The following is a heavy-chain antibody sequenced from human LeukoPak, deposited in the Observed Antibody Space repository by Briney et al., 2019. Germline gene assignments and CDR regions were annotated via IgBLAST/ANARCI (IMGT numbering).Heavy chain of an antibody. D-gene: IGHD3-22*01. CDR3: ARVYDSSGYYWYGFDI. V-gene: IGHV5-51*01. Sequence: GESLKISCKGSGYSFTSYWIGRVRQKPGKGLEWMGIIFPGDSDTRYSPSFQGQVTISADKSISTAYLQWSSLKASDTAMYYCARVYDSSGYYWYGFDIWGQGTMVTVSS. J-gene: IGHJ3*02. CDR1: GYSFTSYW. CDR2: IFPGDSDT.